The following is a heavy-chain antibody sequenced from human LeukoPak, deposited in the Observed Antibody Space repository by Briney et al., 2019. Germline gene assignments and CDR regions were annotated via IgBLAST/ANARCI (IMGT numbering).Heavy chain of an antibody. J-gene: IGHJ4*02. CDR2: ISGSGGST. V-gene: IGHV3-23*01. CDR3: AKNRDYGDYLSGYYFDY. Sequence: GGSLRLSCAASGFTSSSYAMSWVRQAPGKGLEWVSAISGSGGSTYYADSVKGRFTISRDNSKNTLYLQMNSLRAEDTAVYYCAKNRDYGDYLSGYYFDYWGQGTLVTVSS. D-gene: IGHD4-17*01. CDR1: GFTSSSYA.